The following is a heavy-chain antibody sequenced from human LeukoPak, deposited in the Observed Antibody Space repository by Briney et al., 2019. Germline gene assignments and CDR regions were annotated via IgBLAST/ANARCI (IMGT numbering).Heavy chain of an antibody. V-gene: IGHV4-34*01. CDR1: GGSFSGYY. CDR2: INHSGSP. Sequence: SETLSLTCAVYGGSFSGYYWSWIRQPPGKGLEWIGEINHSGSPNYNPSLKSRVTISVDTSKNQFSLKLSSVTAADTAVYYCARYDFWSGYYFDYWGQGTLVTVSS. D-gene: IGHD3-3*01. CDR3: ARYDFWSGYYFDY. J-gene: IGHJ4*02.